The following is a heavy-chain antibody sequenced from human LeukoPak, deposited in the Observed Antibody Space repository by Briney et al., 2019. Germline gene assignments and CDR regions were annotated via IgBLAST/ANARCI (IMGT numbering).Heavy chain of an antibody. J-gene: IGHJ3*02. D-gene: IGHD3-22*01. Sequence: SETLSLTCTVSGGSISSYYWSWIRQPPGKGLEWIGYIYYSGSTNYNPSPKSRVTISVDTSKNQFSLKLSSVTAADTAVYYCAREHYYDSSGYYSAFDIWGQGTMVTVSS. V-gene: IGHV4-59*01. CDR1: GGSISSYY. CDR3: AREHYYDSSGYYSAFDI. CDR2: IYYSGST.